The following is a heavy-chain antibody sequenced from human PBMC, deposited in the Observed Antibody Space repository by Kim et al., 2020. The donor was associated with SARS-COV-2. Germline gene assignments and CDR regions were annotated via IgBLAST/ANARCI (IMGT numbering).Heavy chain of an antibody. CDR3: ARSNYYYYMDV. CDR2: T. J-gene: IGHJ6*03. V-gene: IGHV4-59*01. Sequence: TNTNPPLQGRVSLSADTSKNQFSLKLSSVTAADTAVYYCARSNYYYYMDVWGKGTTVTVSS.